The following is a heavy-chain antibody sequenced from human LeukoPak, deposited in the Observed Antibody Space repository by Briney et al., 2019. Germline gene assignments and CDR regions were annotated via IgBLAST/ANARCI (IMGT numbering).Heavy chain of an antibody. J-gene: IGHJ3*02. CDR1: GGSISSSSYY. V-gene: IGHV4-39*07. D-gene: IGHD4-23*01. CDR3: ARDLYGGNSDAFYI. CDR2: IYYSGST. Sequence: SETLSLTCTVSGGSISSSSYYWGWIRQPPGKGLEWIGSIYYSGSTNYNPSLKSRVTISVDTSKNQFSLKLSSVTAADTAVYYCARDLYGGNSDAFYIWGQGTMVTVSS.